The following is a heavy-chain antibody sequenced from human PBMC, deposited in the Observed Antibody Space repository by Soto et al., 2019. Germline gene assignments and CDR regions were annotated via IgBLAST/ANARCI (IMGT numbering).Heavy chain of an antibody. CDR3: ATWAYYGSGSYAFDI. CDR2: FDPEDGET. D-gene: IGHD3-10*01. V-gene: IGHV1-24*01. Sequence: GASVKVSCKVSGYTLTELSMHWVRQAPGKGLEWMGGFDPEDGETIYAQKFQGRVTMTEGTSTDTAYMELSSLRSEDTAVYYCATWAYYGSGSYAFDIWGQGTMVTVSS. J-gene: IGHJ3*02. CDR1: GYTLTELS.